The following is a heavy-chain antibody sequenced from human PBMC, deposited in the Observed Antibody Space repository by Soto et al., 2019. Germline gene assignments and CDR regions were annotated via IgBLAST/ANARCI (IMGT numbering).Heavy chain of an antibody. CDR1: GGSFSGYY. Sequence: QVQLQQWGAGLLKPSETLSLTCAVYGGSFSGYYWSWIRQPPGRGLEWIGEINHSGSTNYNPSLKGRVPIEVDTSKDQFSLKLSSVTAAETAVYYCASRFGGWDLDDAFDIWGQGTMVTVSS. V-gene: IGHV4-34*01. J-gene: IGHJ3*02. CDR3: ASRFGGWDLDDAFDI. CDR2: INHSGST. D-gene: IGHD6-19*01.